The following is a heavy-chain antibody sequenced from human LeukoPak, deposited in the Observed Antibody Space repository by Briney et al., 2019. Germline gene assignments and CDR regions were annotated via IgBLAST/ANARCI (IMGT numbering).Heavy chain of an antibody. J-gene: IGHJ4*02. CDR1: GFTFSSYA. D-gene: IGHD2-2*01. CDR2: ISDSGGST. Sequence: GGSLRLSCAASGFTFSSYAMNWVRQAPGKGLEWVSAISDSGGSTYYADSVKGRFTISRDNSKNTLFLQMNSLRTEDTAIYYCAKSRFSVVVLTSMPPFGYWGQGTLVTVSS. CDR3: AKSRFSVVVLTSMPPFGY. V-gene: IGHV3-23*01.